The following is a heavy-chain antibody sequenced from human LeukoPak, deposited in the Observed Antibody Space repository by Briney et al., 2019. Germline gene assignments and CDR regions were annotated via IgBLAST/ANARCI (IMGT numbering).Heavy chain of an antibody. CDR1: GGTFSSYA. J-gene: IGHJ6*04. Sequence: SVKVSCKATGGTFSSYAISWVRQAPGQGLEWMGGIIPIFGTANYAQKFQGRVTITADESTSTAYMELSSLGSEDTAVYYCAREITMVRGKSDYYYYYGMDVWGKGTTVTVSS. D-gene: IGHD3-10*01. CDR3: AREITMVRGKSDYYYYYGMDV. V-gene: IGHV1-69*13. CDR2: IIPIFGTA.